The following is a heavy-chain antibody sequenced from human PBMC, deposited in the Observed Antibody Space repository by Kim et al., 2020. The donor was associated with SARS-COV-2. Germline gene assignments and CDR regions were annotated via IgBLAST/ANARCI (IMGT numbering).Heavy chain of an antibody. Sequence: GGSLRLSCAASGFTFSSYGMHWVRQAPGKGLEWMAVIWYDGSNKYYADSVKGRFTISRDNSKNTLYLQMNSLRAEDTAVYYCAKDLLQGSGSDGMDVWG. CDR2: IWYDGSNK. CDR3: AKDLLQGSGSDGMDV. CDR1: GFTFSSYG. D-gene: IGHD4-4*01. J-gene: IGHJ6*02. V-gene: IGHV3-33*06.